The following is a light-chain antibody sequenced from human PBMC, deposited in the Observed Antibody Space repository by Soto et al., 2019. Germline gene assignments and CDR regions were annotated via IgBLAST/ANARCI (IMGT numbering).Light chain of an antibody. J-gene: IGKJ4*01. CDR3: QQANSFPLT. CDR1: QTVSTY. Sequence: DIQMTQSPSSLSASVGDRVTITCRASQTVSTYVNWYHQKPGKAPELLIYASSSLQSGVPSKFSGSGSGTDFTLTISSLQPEDVATYYCQQANSFPLTFGGGTKVEIK. V-gene: IGKV1-39*01. CDR2: ASS.